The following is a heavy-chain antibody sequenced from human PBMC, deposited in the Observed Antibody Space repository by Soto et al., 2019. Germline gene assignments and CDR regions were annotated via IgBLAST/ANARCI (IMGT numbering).Heavy chain of an antibody. CDR3: ARAPSAVLLWFGGLSYYFDY. Sequence: PSETLSLTCAVYGGSFSGYYWSWIRQPPGKGLEWIGEINHSGSTNYNPSLKSRVTISVDTSKNQFSLKLSSVTAADTAVYYCARAPSAVLLWFGGLSYYFDYWGQGTLVTVSS. D-gene: IGHD3-10*01. CDR2: INHSGST. CDR1: GGSFSGYY. J-gene: IGHJ4*02. V-gene: IGHV4-34*01.